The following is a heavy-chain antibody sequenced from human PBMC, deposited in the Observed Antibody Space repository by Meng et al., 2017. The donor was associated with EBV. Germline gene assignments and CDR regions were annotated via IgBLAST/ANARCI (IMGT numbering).Heavy chain of an antibody. J-gene: IGHJ5*02. CDR1: GYAFTSYA. V-gene: IGHV1-3*01. D-gene: IGHD2-15*01. CDR3: ARRGGVADWFDP. Sequence: QVQLVQSGAEVKKPGASVKVSCKASGYAFTSYAMHWVRQAPGQRLEWMGWINAGNGNTKYSQKFQGRVTITWDTSASTAYMELSSLRSEDTAVYYCARRGGVADWFDPWGQGTLVTVSS. CDR2: INAGNGNT.